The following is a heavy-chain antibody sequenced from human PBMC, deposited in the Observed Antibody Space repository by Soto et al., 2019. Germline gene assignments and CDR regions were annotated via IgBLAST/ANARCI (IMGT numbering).Heavy chain of an antibody. CDR3: ARVVILIPHYYYGMDV. D-gene: IGHD3-22*01. CDR1: GYTFTSYY. CDR2: INPSGGNT. V-gene: IGHV1-46*01. Sequence: ASVKVSCKASGYTFTSYYMHWVRQAPGQGLEWMGIINPSGGNTNYAQKLQGRVTMTTDTSTSTAYMELRSLRSDDTAVYYCARVVILIPHYYYGMDVWGQGTTVTV. J-gene: IGHJ6*02.